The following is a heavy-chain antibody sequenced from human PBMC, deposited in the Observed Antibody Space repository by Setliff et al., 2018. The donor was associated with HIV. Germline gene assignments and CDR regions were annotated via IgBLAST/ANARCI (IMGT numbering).Heavy chain of an antibody. Sequence: ASVKVSCKASGYRFNTYGISWVRQAPGQGLEWMGWMNPNSGNTGYAQKFKGRFTMTRNTSMSTAYMELISLTYEDTAVYYCARGTYRYDRRGFGEYFYFTDVWGKGTTVTVSS. CDR2: MNPNSGNT. CDR1: GYRFNTYG. J-gene: IGHJ6*03. V-gene: IGHV1-8*02. D-gene: IGHD3-22*01. CDR3: ARGTYRYDRRGFGEYFYFTDV.